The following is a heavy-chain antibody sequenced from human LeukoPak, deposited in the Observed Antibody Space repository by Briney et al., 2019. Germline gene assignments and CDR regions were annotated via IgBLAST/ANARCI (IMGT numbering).Heavy chain of an antibody. CDR2: IIPIFGTA. Sequence: AASVKVSCKASGGTFSSYAISWVRQAPGQGLEWMGGIIPIFGTANYAQKFQGRVTITADKSTSTAYMDLRSLRSDDTAVYYCATSNHVAPALGYFDSWGQGTLVTVSS. CDR1: GGTFSSYA. CDR3: ATSNHVAPALGYFDS. D-gene: IGHD5-18*01. V-gene: IGHV1-69*06. J-gene: IGHJ4*02.